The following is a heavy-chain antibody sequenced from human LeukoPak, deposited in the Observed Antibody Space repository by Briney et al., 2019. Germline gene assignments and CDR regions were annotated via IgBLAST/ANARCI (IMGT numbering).Heavy chain of an antibody. CDR1: GGSISSSSYY. J-gene: IGHJ4*02. CDR3: ATQTVSRVAAPLYFLDH. D-gene: IGHD6-6*01. Sequence: ETLSLTCTVSGGSISSSSYYGGWIRQPPGKGVAGIGSIYYSGSTYYNPSLKSRVSISVHTSKNQFSLKLSSVTDGPTAAYYCATQTVSRVAAPLYFLDHWGQGTLVTVSS. V-gene: IGHV4-39*01. CDR2: IYYSGST.